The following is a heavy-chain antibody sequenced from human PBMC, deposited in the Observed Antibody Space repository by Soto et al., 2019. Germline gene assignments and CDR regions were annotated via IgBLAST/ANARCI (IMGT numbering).Heavy chain of an antibody. CDR1: GFSLNTREVG. J-gene: IGHJ6*02. Sequence: SGPTLVNPTQTLTLTCTFSGFSLNTREVGVGWIRQPPGKALEWLALIYWDDDKRYSPSLRSRLTITKDTSKSQVLLTMTNMAPVDTATYSCIQSRCGGDCLQPYASYYYSGMDVWGQGTTVTVSS. D-gene: IGHD2-21*02. CDR3: IQSRCGGDCLQPYASYYYSGMDV. CDR2: IYWDDDK. V-gene: IGHV2-5*02.